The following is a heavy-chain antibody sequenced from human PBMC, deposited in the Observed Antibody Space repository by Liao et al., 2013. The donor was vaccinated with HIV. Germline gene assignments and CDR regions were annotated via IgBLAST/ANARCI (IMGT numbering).Heavy chain of an antibody. J-gene: IGHJ4*02. D-gene: IGHD3-16*02. CDR3: ARDPYYDYIWGSYRYTASGLQIDY. V-gene: IGHV4-39*07. Sequence: QLQLQESGPGLVKPSETLSLTCTVSGGSISSSNYYWGWIRQSPGKGLEWIGSIYYSGNTYYNPSLKSRVTISVDTSKNQFSLKLSSVTAADTAVYYCARDPYYDYIWGSYRYTASGLQIDYWGQGTLVTVSS. CDR1: GGSISSSNYY. CDR2: IYYSGNT.